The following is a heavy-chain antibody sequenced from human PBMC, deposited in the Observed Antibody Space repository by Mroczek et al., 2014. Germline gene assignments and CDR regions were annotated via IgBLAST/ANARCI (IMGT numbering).Heavy chain of an antibody. Sequence: SGGGVVQPGRSLRLSCAASGFTFSSYGMHWVRQAPGKGLEWVAVISYDGSNKYYADSVKGRFTISRDNSKNTLYLQMNSLRAEDTAVYYCAKGVEMATGKNYYYGMDVWGQGTTVTVSS. CDR1: GFTFSSYG. CDR3: AKGVEMATGKNYYYGMDV. D-gene: IGHD5-24*01. J-gene: IGHJ6*02. V-gene: IGHV3-30*18. CDR2: ISYDGSNK.